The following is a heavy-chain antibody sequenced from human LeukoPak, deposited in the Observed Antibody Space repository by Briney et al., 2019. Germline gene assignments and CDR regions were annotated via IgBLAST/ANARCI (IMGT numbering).Heavy chain of an antibody. Sequence: SETLSLTCTVSGGSISSYYWSWIRQPAGKGLEWIGRIYTSGSTNYNPSLTSRVTMSVDTSKNQFSLKLSSVTAADTAVYYCASGTTKTTPPLYWGQGTLVTVSS. CDR3: ASGTTKTTPPLY. CDR2: IYTSGST. D-gene: IGHD4-17*01. CDR1: GGSISSYY. J-gene: IGHJ4*02. V-gene: IGHV4-4*07.